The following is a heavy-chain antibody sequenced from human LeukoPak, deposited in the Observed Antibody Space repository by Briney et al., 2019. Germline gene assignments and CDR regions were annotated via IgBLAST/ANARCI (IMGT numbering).Heavy chain of an antibody. CDR3: ARAVPVSHVPDDY. V-gene: IGHV4-34*01. Sequence: GSLRLSCAASGFTFSTYAMYWIRQPPGKGLEWIGEINHSGSTNYNPSLKSRVTISVDTSKNQFSLKLSSVTAADTAVYYCARAVPVSHVPDDYWGQGTLVTVSS. CDR2: INHSGST. D-gene: IGHD2-2*01. CDR1: GFTFSTYA. J-gene: IGHJ4*02.